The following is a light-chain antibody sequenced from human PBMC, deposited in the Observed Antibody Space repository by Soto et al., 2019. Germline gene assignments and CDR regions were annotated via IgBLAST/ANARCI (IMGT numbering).Light chain of an antibody. CDR3: QQYNNWPPFT. J-gene: IGKJ3*01. CDR2: DAS. V-gene: IGKV3-15*01. CDR1: QSVGSK. Sequence: EIVMTQSPATLSVSPGERASLSCRASQSVGSKLAWYQHKPGQAPRLLIYDASTRATGFPARFSGSGSGREFTLPISSLQPEDFAVYYCQQYNNWPPFTFGPGTKVDIK.